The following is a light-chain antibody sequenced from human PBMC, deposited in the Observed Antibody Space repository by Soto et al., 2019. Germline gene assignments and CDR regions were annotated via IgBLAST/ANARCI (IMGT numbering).Light chain of an antibody. CDR2: EVS. Sequence: QSALTQPASVSGSPGQSVTISCTGTSNDVGSYKLVSWYQQHPDKAPKLIIYEVSQRPSGVSNRFSGSKSGNTASLTISGLQAEDEAEYYCCSYARNTTWVFGGGTKLTVL. CDR3: CSYARNTTWV. J-gene: IGLJ3*02. CDR1: SNDVGSYKL. V-gene: IGLV2-23*02.